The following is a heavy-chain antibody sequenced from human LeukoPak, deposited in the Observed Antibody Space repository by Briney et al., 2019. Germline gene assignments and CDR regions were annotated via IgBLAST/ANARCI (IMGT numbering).Heavy chain of an antibody. J-gene: IGHJ4*02. CDR3: ARDEAATGTDYFDY. Sequence: GGSLRLSCAASGFTFSSYWMHWVRQAPGKGLVWVSRINTDGSSTSYADSVKGRFTISRDNAKNTLYLQMNSLRAEDTAVYYCARDEAATGTDYFDYWGQGTLVTVSS. CDR2: INTDGSST. D-gene: IGHD6-13*01. CDR1: GFTFSSYW. V-gene: IGHV3-74*01.